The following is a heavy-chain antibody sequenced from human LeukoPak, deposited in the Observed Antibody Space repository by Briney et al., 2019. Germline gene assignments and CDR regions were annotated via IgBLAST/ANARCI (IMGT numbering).Heavy chain of an antibody. Sequence: SVKVSCKASGYTFTSYGISWVRQTPGQGLEWMGRIIPILGIANYAQKFQGRVTITADKSTSTAYMELSSLRSEDTAVYYCARGAYYDSSGYCDYWGQGTLVTVSS. CDR3: ARGAYYDSSGYCDY. J-gene: IGHJ4*02. V-gene: IGHV1-69*04. CDR2: IIPILGIA. D-gene: IGHD3-22*01. CDR1: GYTFTSYG.